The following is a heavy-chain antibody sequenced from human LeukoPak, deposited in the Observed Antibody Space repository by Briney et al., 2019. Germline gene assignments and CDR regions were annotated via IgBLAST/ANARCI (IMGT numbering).Heavy chain of an antibody. CDR2: ISGSGGST. V-gene: IGHV3-23*01. J-gene: IGHJ4*02. CDR1: GFNLCSYA. Sequence: GSLRLSCAAFGFNLCSYAMSRGCQASRKGLEWVSAISGSGGSTYYADSVKGRFTISRDNSKNTLYLQMNSLRAEDTAVYYCAKGRANWDRYYFDYWGQGTLVTVSS. D-gene: IGHD7-27*01. CDR3: AKGRANWDRYYFDY.